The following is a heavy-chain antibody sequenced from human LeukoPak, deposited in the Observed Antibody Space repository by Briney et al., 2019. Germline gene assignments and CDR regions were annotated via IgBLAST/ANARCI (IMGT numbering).Heavy chain of an antibody. J-gene: IGHJ4*02. CDR1: GYTFTSYY. CDR2: INPSGGST. D-gene: IGHD1-26*01. Sequence: ASVKVSCKASGYTFTSYYMHWVRQAPGQGLEWMGIINPSGGSTSYAQKFQGRVTMTRDMSTSTVYMELSSLRSEDTAVYFCARDGNVERPYDSWGQGTLVTVSP. V-gene: IGHV1-46*01. CDR3: ARDGNVERPYDS.